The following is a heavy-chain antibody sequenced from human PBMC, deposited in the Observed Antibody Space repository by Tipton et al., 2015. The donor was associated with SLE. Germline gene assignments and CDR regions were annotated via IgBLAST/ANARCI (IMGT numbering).Heavy chain of an antibody. CDR2: IYYSGST. D-gene: IGHD2-15*01. CDR3: ARGMRVCSVRSGYYCPVDC. Sequence: TLSLTCAVYGGSFSSHYWSWIRQPPGKGLEWIGDIYYSGSTNYNPSLKSRVTISVDTSKNQFSLKLSSVTAADTAVYYCARGMRVCSVRSGYYCPVDCGGQGTLVAVSA. J-gene: IGHJ4*02. V-gene: IGHV4-59*11. CDR1: GGSFSSHY.